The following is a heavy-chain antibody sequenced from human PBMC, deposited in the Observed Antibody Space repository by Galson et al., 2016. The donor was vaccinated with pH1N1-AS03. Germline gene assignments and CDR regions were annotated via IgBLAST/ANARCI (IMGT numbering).Heavy chain of an antibody. D-gene: IGHD3-16*01. V-gene: IGHV1-69*04. Sequence: SVKVSCKASGGTFGTSAISWVRQAPGQGPEWMARLTPMLNVTSYAHKCQGRVTITAGTSTSTVYMELSSLRSDDTAVYYCATPGGVGYLDNWGRGTLVTVSS. J-gene: IGHJ4*02. CDR3: ATPGGVGYLDN. CDR2: LTPMLNVT. CDR1: GGTFGTSA.